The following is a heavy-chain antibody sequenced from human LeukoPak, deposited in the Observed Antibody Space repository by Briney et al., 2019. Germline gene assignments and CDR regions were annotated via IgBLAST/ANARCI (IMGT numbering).Heavy chain of an antibody. J-gene: IGHJ4*02. CDR1: GGSISSSSYY. D-gene: IGHD5-18*01. CDR2: INHSGST. V-gene: IGHV4-39*07. Sequence: PSETLSLTCTVSGGSISSSSYYWGWIRQPPGKGLEWIGEINHSGSTNYNPSLKSRVTISVDTSKNQFSLKLSSVTAADTAVYYCARVLKGHYTQLWLRSYYFDYWGQGTLVTVSS. CDR3: ARVLKGHYTQLWLRSYYFDY.